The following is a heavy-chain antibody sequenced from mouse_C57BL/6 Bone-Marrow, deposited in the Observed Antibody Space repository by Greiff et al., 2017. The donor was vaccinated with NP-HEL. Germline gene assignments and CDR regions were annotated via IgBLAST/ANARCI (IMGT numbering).Heavy chain of an antibody. V-gene: IGHV1-63*01. Sequence: VQLQESGAELVRPGTSVKMSCKASGYTFTNYWIGWAKQRPGHGLEWIGDIYPGGGYTNYNEKFKGKAKLTADKSSSTAYMQFSSLTSEDSAIYYGARSEFDGNYGVYYFDYWGQGTTLTVSA. J-gene: IGHJ2*01. D-gene: IGHD2-1*01. CDR3: ARSEFDGNYGVYYFDY. CDR1: GYTFTNYW. CDR2: IYPGGGYT.